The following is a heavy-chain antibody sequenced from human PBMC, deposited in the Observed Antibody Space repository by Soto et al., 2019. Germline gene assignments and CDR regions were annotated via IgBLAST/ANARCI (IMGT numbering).Heavy chain of an antibody. V-gene: IGHV3-23*01. J-gene: IGHJ4*02. D-gene: IGHD2-2*02. CDR1: GFTFSSYA. Sequence: GGSLRLSCAASGFTFSSYAMSWVRQAPGKGLEWVSAISGSGGSTYYADSVKGRFTISRENSKNTLYLQMNSLRAEDTAVYYCAKAGAVVVPAAIGGGIDYWGQGTLVTVSS. CDR3: AKAGAVVVPAAIGGGIDY. CDR2: ISGSGGST.